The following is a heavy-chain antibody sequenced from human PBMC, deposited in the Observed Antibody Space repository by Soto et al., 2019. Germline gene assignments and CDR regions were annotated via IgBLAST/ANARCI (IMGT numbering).Heavy chain of an antibody. J-gene: IGHJ5*02. V-gene: IGHV1-3*01. CDR3: ARVGLRYLRWFDP. Sequence: ASVKVSCKASGYSFRSYGIQWVRQAPGQSLEWMGWINVDNGDTKYSQNFQDRVTIIRDTSASTVYMELSSLRTEDTAVYYCARVGLRYLRWFDPWGQGSLVTVSS. CDR1: GYSFRSYG. D-gene: IGHD1-20*01. CDR2: INVDNGDT.